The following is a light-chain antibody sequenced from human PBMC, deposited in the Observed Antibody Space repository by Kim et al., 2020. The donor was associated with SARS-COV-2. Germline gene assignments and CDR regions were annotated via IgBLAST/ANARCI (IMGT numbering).Light chain of an antibody. Sequence: ASVGDRVTITCRASQNVNNHLVWLQQKPGEAPKSLIYAAYSLQSGVPTRFSGSGSGTDFTLTISSLLPEDFATYYCQQNSAYPLTFGGGTKVDIK. J-gene: IGKJ4*01. V-gene: IGKV1-16*01. CDR1: QNVNNH. CDR3: QQNSAYPLT. CDR2: AAY.